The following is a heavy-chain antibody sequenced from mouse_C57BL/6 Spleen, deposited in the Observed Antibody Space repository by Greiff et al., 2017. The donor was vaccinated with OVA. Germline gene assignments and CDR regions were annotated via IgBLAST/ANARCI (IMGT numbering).Heavy chain of an antibody. V-gene: IGHV1-82*01. CDR2: IYPGDGDT. D-gene: IGHD1-1*01. CDR1: GYAFSSSW. Sequence: VKLVESGPELVKPGASVKISCKASGYAFSSSWMNWVKQRPGKGLEWIGRIYPGDGDTNYNGKFKGKATLTADKSSSTAYMQLSSLTSEDSAVYFCARSDYYGSSPYAMDYWGQGTSVTVSS. CDR3: ARSDYYGSSPYAMDY. J-gene: IGHJ4*01.